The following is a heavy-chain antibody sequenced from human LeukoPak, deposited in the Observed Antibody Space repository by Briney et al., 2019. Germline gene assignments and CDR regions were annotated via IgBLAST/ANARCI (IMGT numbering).Heavy chain of an antibody. CDR2: IKTDGSST. CDR1: GFTFTTYW. J-gene: IGHJ4*02. D-gene: IGHD2-21*02. V-gene: IGHV3-74*01. CDR3: ARARGCGGDCYYFDY. Sequence: GGSLRLSCAASGFTFTTYWMHWVRQAPGKGLVWVSRIKTDGSSTTYADSVKGRFTISRDNAKNTLYLQMDSLRVEDTAVYYCARARGCGGDCYYFDYWGQGTLVTVSS.